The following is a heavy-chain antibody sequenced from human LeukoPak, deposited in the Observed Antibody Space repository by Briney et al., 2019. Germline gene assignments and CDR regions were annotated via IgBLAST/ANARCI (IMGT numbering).Heavy chain of an antibody. CDR1: GFTFSSYG. V-gene: IGHV3-33*01. CDR2: IWYDGSNK. CDR3: ARSEQWLTKRGGFLVDY. J-gene: IGHJ4*02. Sequence: GRSLRLSCAASGFTFSSYGMHWVRQAPGKGLEWVAVIWYDGSNKYYADSVKGRFTISRDNSKNTLYLQMNSLRAEDTAVYYCARSEQWLTKRGGFLVDYWGQGTLVTVSS. D-gene: IGHD6-19*01.